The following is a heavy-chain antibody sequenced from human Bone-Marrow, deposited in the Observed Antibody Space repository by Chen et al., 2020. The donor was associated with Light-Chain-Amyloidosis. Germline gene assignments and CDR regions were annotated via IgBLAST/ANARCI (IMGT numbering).Heavy chain of an antibody. D-gene: IGHD3-9*01. Sequence: EVQLVESGGGLLQRGGSLRPSCAAPGFAVSSYAMSWVRQAPGKGLEWVSTNSGSGGNRYYGDSVKGRLTISRDNSKNALFLQMNGLRAEETAVYYCAKDISYDDILPGYPADAFDIWGQGTMVTVSS. CDR2: NSGSGGNR. CDR1: GFAVSSYA. J-gene: IGHJ3*02. V-gene: IGHV3-23*04. CDR3: AKDISYDDILPGYPADAFDI.